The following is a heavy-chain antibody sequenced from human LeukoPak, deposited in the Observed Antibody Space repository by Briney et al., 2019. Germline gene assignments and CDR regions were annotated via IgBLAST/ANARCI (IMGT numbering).Heavy chain of an antibody. CDR1: AFTFNYYT. Sequence: GGSLKLSCSTSAFTFNYYTINLVRQAPGKGLELVSSFSTTGTYIYYADSVKGRFTISRDNAKNSLYLQMNSLRAEDTALYYCARSLAAGGTCFDSWGQGTLVTVSS. CDR2: FSTTGTYI. D-gene: IGHD6-13*01. CDR3: ARSLAAGGTCFDS. V-gene: IGHV3-21*01. J-gene: IGHJ4*02.